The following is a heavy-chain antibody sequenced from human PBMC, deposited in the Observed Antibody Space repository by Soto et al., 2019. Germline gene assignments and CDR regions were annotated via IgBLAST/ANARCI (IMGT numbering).Heavy chain of an antibody. V-gene: IGHV1-69*12. CDR3: ARDAVPGYGDYHLDY. CDR2: IIPIFGTA. CDR1: GGTFSSYA. D-gene: IGHD4-17*01. Sequence: QVQLVQSGAEVKKPGSSVKVSCKASGGTFSSYAISWVRQAPGQGLEWMGGIIPIFGTANYAQKFQGRVTIPADESTSTAYMELRSLRSEDTAVYYCARDAVPGYGDYHLDYWGQGTLVTVSS. J-gene: IGHJ4*02.